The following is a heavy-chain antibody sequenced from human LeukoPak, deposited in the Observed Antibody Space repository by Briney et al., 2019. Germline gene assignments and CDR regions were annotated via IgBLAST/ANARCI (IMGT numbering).Heavy chain of an antibody. V-gene: IGHV3-7*03. CDR3: ARDEAARGSGSFGD. D-gene: IGHD3-10*01. CDR1: GFSFSSYW. CDR2: IKKDGSET. J-gene: IGHJ4*02. Sequence: PGGSLRLSCTASGFSFSSYWMSWVRQAPGKGLEWVANIKKDGSETFYVDSVKGRFTISRDNAKNSLFLQMNSLRADDTAVYFCARDEAARGSGSFGDWGQGTLVSVSS.